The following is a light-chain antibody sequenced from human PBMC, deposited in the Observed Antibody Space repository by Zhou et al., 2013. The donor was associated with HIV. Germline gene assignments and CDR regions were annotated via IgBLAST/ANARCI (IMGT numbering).Light chain of an antibody. CDR1: QSVSSSY. J-gene: IGKJ2*01. CDR3: QQYGSSPLYT. Sequence: EIVLTQSPGTLSLSPGERATLSCRASQSVSSSYLAWYQLKPGQAPRLLINAASSRATGIPDRFSGSGSGTDFTLTISRLEPEDFAVYYCQQYGSSPLYTFGQGTKLEI. CDR2: AAS. V-gene: IGKV3-20*01.